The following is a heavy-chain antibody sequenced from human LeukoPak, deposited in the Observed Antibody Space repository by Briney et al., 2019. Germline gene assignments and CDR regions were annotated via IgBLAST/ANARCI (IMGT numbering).Heavy chain of an antibody. D-gene: IGHD1-26*01. CDR1: GYTFTSYG. CDR3: ARDTRVGATFVAFDI. CDR2: ISAYNGNT. J-gene: IGHJ3*02. Sequence: ASVKVSCKASGYTFTSYGINWVRQAPGQGLEWMGWISAYNGNTNYVQKLQGRVTMTTDTSTSTAYMELRSLSSDDTAVYYCARDTRVGATFVAFDIWGQGTMVTVSS. V-gene: IGHV1-18*01.